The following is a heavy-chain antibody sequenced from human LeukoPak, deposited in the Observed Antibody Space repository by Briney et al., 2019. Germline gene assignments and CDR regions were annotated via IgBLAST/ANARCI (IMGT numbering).Heavy chain of an antibody. Sequence: SVKVSCKASVGTFSSYAISWVRQAPGQGLEWMGRIIPIFVTANYAQKFQGRVTITTDESTSTAYMELSSLRSEDTAVYYCASYKNYYGSGTHFDYWGQGTLVTVSS. CDR2: IIPIFVTA. V-gene: IGHV1-69*05. J-gene: IGHJ4*02. CDR3: ASYKNYYGSGTHFDY. CDR1: VGTFSSYA. D-gene: IGHD3-10*01.